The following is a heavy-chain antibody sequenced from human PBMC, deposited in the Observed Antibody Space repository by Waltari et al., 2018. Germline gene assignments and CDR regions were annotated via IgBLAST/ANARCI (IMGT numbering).Heavy chain of an antibody. V-gene: IGHV3-21*01. CDR1: GFTFSSYS. CDR3: ARGGGSFGHGGY. CDR2: ISSSSSFI. D-gene: IGHD1-26*01. J-gene: IGHJ4*02. Sequence: EVQLVESGGGLVKPGGSLRLSCAASGFTFSSYSMNWVRQAPGKGLEWVSSISSSSSFIDDADSVKGRFTSSRDNAKNSLYLQMNSLRAEDTAVYYCARGGGSFGHGGYWGQGTLVTVSS.